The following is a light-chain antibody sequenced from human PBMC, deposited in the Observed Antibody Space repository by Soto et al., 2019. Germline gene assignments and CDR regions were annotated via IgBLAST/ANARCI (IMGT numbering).Light chain of an antibody. V-gene: IGLV2-14*01. J-gene: IGLJ1*01. CDR3: NSYGSTSTRYV. CDR2: EVS. CDR1: SSDVGGYSY. Sequence: QSALTQPASVSGSPGQSITISCTGTSSDVGGYSYVSWYQQHPGKAPKLMIYEVSYRPSGVSNRFSGSKSGNTASLTISGLQAEDEADYFCNSYGSTSTRYVFGTGTKLTVL.